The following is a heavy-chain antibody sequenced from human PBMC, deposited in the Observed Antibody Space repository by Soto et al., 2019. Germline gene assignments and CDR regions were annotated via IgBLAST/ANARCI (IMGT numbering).Heavy chain of an antibody. CDR3: ARSGYSYGSGYYGMDV. D-gene: IGHD5-18*01. CDR2: IYYSGSA. V-gene: IGHV4-59*01. J-gene: IGHJ6*02. Sequence: PSETLSLTCTVSGGSISSYYWSLIRQPPGEGLKWIGYIYYSGSANYNPSLKIRVTISVDTSKNQFSLKLSSVTAADTAVYYCARSGYSYGSGYYGMDVWGQGTTVTVS. CDR1: GGSISSYY.